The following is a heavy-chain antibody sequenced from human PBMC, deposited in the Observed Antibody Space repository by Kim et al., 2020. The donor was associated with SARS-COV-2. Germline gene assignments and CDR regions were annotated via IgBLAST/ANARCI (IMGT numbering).Heavy chain of an antibody. CDR2: IYFSGSI. CDR1: GASISSGGFY. Sequence: SETLSLTCTVPGASISSGGFYWSWIRQHPGKGLEWIGYIYFSGSIYYNPSLKSRAVLSVDTTKNRFSLSLGSVTAADTDIYYCAKLQAGGIGFGCWGRGSQVIVAS. V-gene: IGHV4-31*03. J-gene: IGHJ4*02. D-gene: IGHD6-19*01. CDR3: AKLQAGGIGFGC.